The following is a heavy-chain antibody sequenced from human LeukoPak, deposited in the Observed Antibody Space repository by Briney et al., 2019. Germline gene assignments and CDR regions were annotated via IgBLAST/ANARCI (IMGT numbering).Heavy chain of an antibody. CDR2: KYHTGST. D-gene: IGHD2-2*02. Sequence: SETLSLTCTVSGYSISSGFHWGWIRQPPGKGLGWIGSKYHTGSTYYNPSLRSRVTISIDTSKNQFSLKLSSVTAADTAVYYCARDGQRGSGSNCYTVDIWGQGTMVTVSS. CDR1: GYSISSGFH. V-gene: IGHV4-38-2*02. CDR3: ARDGQRGSGSNCYTVDI. J-gene: IGHJ3*02.